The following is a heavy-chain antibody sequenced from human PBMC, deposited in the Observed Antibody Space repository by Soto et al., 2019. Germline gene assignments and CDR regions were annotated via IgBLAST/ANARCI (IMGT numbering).Heavy chain of an antibody. J-gene: IGHJ4*02. CDR3: ARQRYSFGTSGYYTFDY. CDR1: GDFISNTTYY. D-gene: IGHD3-3*01. Sequence: SETLSLTCIVSGDFISNTTYYWAWVRQAPGKGLEWVGSIYFSGSGTSHYNPSLKSRVTISVDTSKNQFSLKLTSVTAADTAVYYCARQRYSFGTSGYYTFDYWGQGTLVTVSS. V-gene: IGHV4-39*01. CDR2: IYFSGSGTS.